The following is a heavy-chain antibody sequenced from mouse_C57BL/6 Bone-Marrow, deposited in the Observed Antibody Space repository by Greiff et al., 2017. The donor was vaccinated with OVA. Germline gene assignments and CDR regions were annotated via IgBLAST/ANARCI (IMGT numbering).Heavy chain of an antibody. D-gene: IGHD5-1*01. CDR2: ISSGGDYI. J-gene: IGHJ4*01. V-gene: IGHV5-9-1*02. CDR3: TREGDGVPLDY. CDR1: GFTFSSYA. Sequence: EVKVVESGEGLVKPGGSLKLSCAASGFTFSSYAMSWVRQTPEKRLEWVAYISSGGDYIYYADPVKGRFTISRDNARNTLYLQMSSLKSEDTAMYYCTREGDGVPLDYWGQGTSVTVSS.